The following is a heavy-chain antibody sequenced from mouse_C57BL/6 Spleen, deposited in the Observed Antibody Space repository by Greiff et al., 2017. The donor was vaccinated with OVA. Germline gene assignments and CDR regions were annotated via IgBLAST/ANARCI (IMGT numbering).Heavy chain of an antibody. D-gene: IGHD2-1*01. CDR1: GYTFTSYT. CDR3: AREDYGNYEDFDD. Sequence: QVQLQQSGADLARPGASVKMSCKASGYTFTSYTMHWVKQRPGQGLEWIGYINPSSGYTKYNQKFKDKATLTADKSSSTAYMQLSSLTSEDSAVYYCAREDYGNYEDFDDWGQGTTLTVSS. J-gene: IGHJ2*01. V-gene: IGHV1-4*01. CDR2: INPSSGYT.